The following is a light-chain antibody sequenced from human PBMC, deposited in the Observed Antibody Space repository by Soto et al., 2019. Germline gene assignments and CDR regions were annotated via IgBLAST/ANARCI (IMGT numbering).Light chain of an antibody. Sequence: EIVLTQSPGTLALSPGGRGTLSFSASQSVSSNHLAWYQQKPGQAPRLLIYGTSSRATGIPDRFSGSGSGTDFTLTISRLEPEDFAVYYCQQSGSSPITFGQGTRLEIK. CDR3: QQSGSSPIT. CDR1: QSVSSNH. V-gene: IGKV3-20*01. J-gene: IGKJ5*01. CDR2: GTS.